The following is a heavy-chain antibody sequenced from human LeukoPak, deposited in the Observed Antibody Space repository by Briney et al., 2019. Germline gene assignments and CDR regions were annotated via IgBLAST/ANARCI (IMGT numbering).Heavy chain of an antibody. CDR2: IYSGDGGT. CDR3: ATACYINDVAGVDY. CDR1: GFTVSSNY. D-gene: IGHD2-2*02. J-gene: IGHJ4*02. Sequence: GGSLRLSCAASGFTVSSNYMSWVRQAPGKGLKCVSVIYSGDGGTYYADSVKGRFTISRDNSKNTLYLQMTSLRAEDTAVYYCATACYINDVAGVDYWGQGTLVTVSS. V-gene: IGHV3-53*01.